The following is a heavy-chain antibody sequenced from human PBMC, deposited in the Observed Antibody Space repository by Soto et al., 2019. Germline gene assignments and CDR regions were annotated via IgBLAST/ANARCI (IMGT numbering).Heavy chain of an antibody. Sequence: ASVKVSCKASGYTFTSYYMHWVRQAPGQGLEWMGIINPSGGSTSYAQKFQGRVTMTRDTSTSTVYMELSSLRSEDTAVYYCARGPPNMITFGGVIVPSLGPWGQGTLVTVSS. V-gene: IGHV1-46*03. J-gene: IGHJ5*02. CDR2: INPSGGST. CDR1: GYTFTSYY. CDR3: ARGPPNMITFGGVIVPSLGP. D-gene: IGHD3-16*02.